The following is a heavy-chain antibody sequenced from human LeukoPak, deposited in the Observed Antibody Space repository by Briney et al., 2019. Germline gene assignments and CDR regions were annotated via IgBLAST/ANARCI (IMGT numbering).Heavy chain of an antibody. CDR1: GYTFTGYH. V-gene: IGHV1-2*02. CDR2: INPNTGDT. J-gene: IGHJ4*02. CDR3: ARGASARY. Sequence: ASVKVSCKASGYTFTGYHMHWVRQAPGQGLEWMGRINPNTGDTNFAQNFQGRVNMTRDTSITTAYMELNKLRSDDTAVYYCARGASARYWGQGTLVTVSS.